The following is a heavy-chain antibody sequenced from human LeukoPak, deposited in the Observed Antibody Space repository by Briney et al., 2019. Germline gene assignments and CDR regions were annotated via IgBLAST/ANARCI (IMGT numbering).Heavy chain of an antibody. V-gene: IGHV3-23*01. CDR3: AKLLYSSGMYHFDY. D-gene: IGHD3-10*01. Sequence: GGSLRLSCATSGFTFSSSAMSWVRQAPGKGLAWVSTISGSGGGTYYADSVKGRFTISRDNSNNTLYLQMNSLRAEDTAVFYCAKLLYSSGMYHFDYWGQGTLVTVSS. J-gene: IGHJ4*02. CDR2: ISGSGGGT. CDR1: GFTFSSSA.